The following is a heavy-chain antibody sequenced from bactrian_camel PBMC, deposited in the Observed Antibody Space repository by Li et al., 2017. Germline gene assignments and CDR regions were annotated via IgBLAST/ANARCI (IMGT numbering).Heavy chain of an antibody. J-gene: IGHJ4*01. D-gene: IGHD5*01. CDR2: IGSDRAT. Sequence: HVQLVESGGGSVRAGTSLTLTCVTSGYTDDGHCMGWFRQAPGKQREKVALIGSDRATHYSQSVKGRFTISKDSAKITLYLQMTSLTPDDTAMYYCATAQGYIDPWFPRANYNYWGQGTQVTVS. CDR1: GYTDDGHC. CDR3: ATAQGYIDPWFPRANYNY. V-gene: IGHV3S55*01.